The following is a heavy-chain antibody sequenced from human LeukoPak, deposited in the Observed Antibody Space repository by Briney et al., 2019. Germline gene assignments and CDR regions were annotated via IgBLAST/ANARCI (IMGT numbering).Heavy chain of an antibody. J-gene: IGHJ4*02. Sequence: PSETLSLTCAVYGGSFSGYYWSWIRQPPGKGLEWIGEINHSGSTNYNPSLKSRVTISVDTSKNQFSLKLSSVTAADTAVYYCARHGPYYYGSGSPFDYWGQGTLVTVSS. V-gene: IGHV4-34*01. D-gene: IGHD3-10*01. CDR1: GGSFSGYY. CDR2: INHSGST. CDR3: ARHGPYYYGSGSPFDY.